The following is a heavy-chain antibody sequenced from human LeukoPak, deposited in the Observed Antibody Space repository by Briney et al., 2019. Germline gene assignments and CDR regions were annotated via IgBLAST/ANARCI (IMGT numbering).Heavy chain of an antibody. D-gene: IGHD3-10*01. CDR1: GFTVSSNY. V-gene: IGHV3-53*01. CDR2: IYSGGST. Sequence: PGGSLRLSCAASGFTVSSNYMSWVRQAPGKGLEWVSVIYSGGSTYYADSVKGRFTISRDNAKNSLYLQMNSLRAEDTAVYYCARAPTYGSGSSFDYWGQGTLVTVSS. CDR3: ARAPTYGSGSSFDY. J-gene: IGHJ4*02.